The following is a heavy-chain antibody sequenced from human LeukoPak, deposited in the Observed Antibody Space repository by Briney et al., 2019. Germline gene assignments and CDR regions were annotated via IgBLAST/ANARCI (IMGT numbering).Heavy chain of an antibody. J-gene: IGHJ6*03. CDR2: ISGSGGST. CDR1: GFTFSLYA. V-gene: IGHV3-23*01. CDR3: AKDSGQQRIYYYYYYMDV. Sequence: GGSLRLPCAASGFTFSLYAMSWVRQSPGKGLEWVSAISGSGGSTFYADSVKGRFTISRDNSKNTLYLQMNSLRAEDTAVYYCAKDSGQQRIYYYYYYMDVWGKGTTVTVSS. D-gene: IGHD5-18*01.